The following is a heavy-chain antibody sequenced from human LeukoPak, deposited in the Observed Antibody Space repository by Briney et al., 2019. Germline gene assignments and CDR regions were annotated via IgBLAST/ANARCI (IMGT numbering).Heavy chain of an antibody. CDR2: ISAYNGNT. D-gene: IGHD3-9*01. V-gene: IGHV1-18*01. CDR1: GYTFTSYG. J-gene: IGHJ4*02. Sequence: ASXXVSCKASGYTFTSYGISWVRQAPGQGLEWMGWISAYNGNTNYAQKLQGRVTITTDTSTSTAYMELRSLRSDDTAVYYCARDIEDYYDILTGGFDYWGQGTLVTVSS. CDR3: ARDIEDYYDILTGGFDY.